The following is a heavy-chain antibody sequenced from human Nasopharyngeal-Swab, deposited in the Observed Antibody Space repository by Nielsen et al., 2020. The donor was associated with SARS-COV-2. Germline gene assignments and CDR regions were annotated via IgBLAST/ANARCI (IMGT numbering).Heavy chain of an antibody. V-gene: IGHV3-23*01. CDR1: GFTFSSDV. J-gene: IGHJ5*02. CDR2: NSSSGGST. CDR3: AKDRQQQPLNWFDP. Sequence: GEAMNISWASSGFTFSSDVMSVDRQAPGKGVGWVSANSSSGGSTYYADSVKSRFTISKDNSKNTLYMHMNSLRAEDTAVYYCAKDRQQQPLNWFDPWGQGTLVTVSS. D-gene: IGHD6-13*01.